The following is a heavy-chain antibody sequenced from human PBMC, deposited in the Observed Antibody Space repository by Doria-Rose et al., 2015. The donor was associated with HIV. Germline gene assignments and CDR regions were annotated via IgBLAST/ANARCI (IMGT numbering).Heavy chain of an antibody. CDR2: IYHGGNT. CDR3: ARDLGIQLWLGY. Sequence: QVQLQESDPGLVKPSGTLSLTCAVSGGSISSSNWWSWVRQPPGKGLEWIGQIYHGGNTNYNPSLKSRVTISADKSKNQFSLKLTSVTAADTAVYYCARDLGIQLWLGYWGQGTLVTVSS. D-gene: IGHD5-18*01. V-gene: IGHV4-4*02. J-gene: IGHJ4*02. CDR1: GGSISSSNW.